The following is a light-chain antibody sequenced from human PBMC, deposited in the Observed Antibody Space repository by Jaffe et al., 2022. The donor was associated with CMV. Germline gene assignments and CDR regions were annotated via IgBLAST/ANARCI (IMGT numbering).Light chain of an antibody. CDR1: SSDVGGYNY. Sequence: QSALTQPPSASGSPGQSVTISCTGTSSDVGGYNYVSWYQHHPGKAPKLMIYEVSKRPSGVPDRFSGSKSDNTASLTVSGLQPEDEANYYCSSYAGGNNLVVFGGGTKLTVL. V-gene: IGLV2-8*01. CDR3: SSYAGGNNLVV. CDR2: EVS. J-gene: IGLJ2*01.